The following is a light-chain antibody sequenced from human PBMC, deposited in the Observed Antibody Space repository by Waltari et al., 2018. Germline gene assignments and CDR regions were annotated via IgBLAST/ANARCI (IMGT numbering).Light chain of an antibody. CDR3: AAWDDSLSAYV. CDR1: TSNIGRNS. CDR2: RDN. J-gene: IGLJ1*01. V-gene: IGLV1-47*01. Sequence: QSVVTQPPSTSGTPGQRVTISCSGSTSNIGRNSVYWYQQLPGTAPKRVIYRDNQRPSGVSDRFSGSKSGTSASLAISGLRSEDEADYYCAAWDDSLSAYVFGTGTKVTVL.